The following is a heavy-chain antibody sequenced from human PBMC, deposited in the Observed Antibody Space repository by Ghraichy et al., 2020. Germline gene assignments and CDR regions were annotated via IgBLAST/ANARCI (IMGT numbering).Heavy chain of an antibody. CDR3: AKDELSRWDYSKYLGFDY. J-gene: IGHJ4*02. CDR1: GFTFSSYA. Sequence: GGSLRLSCAASGFTFSSYAMSWVRQAPGKGLEWVSAISGSGGSTYYADSVKGRFTISRDNSKNTLYLQMNSLRAEDTAVYYCAKDELSRWDYSKYLGFDYWGQGTLVTVSS. D-gene: IGHD4-11*01. V-gene: IGHV3-23*01. CDR2: ISGSGGST.